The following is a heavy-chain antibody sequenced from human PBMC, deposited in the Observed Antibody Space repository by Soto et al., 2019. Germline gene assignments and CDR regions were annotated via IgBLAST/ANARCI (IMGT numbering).Heavy chain of an antibody. CDR2: ISYDGSNK. CDR1: GFTFSSYA. D-gene: IGHD3-10*01. J-gene: IGHJ4*02. Sequence: QVQLVESGGGVVQPGRSLRLSCAASGFTFSSYAMHWVRQAPGKGLEWVAVISYDGSNKYYADSVKGRFTISRDNSKNTLYLQMNSLRAEDTAVYYCARDPMVRGVIKGIDYWGQGTLVTVS. V-gene: IGHV3-30-3*01. CDR3: ARDPMVRGVIKGIDY.